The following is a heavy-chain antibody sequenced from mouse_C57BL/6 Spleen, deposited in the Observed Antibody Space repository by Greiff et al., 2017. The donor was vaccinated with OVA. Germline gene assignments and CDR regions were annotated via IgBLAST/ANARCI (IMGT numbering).Heavy chain of an antibody. CDR2: IDPNSGGT. CDR1: GYTFTSYW. J-gene: IGHJ4*01. Sequence: QVQLQQPGAELVKPGASVKLSCKASGYTFTSYWMHWVKQRPGRGLEWIGRIDPNSGGTKYNEKFKSKATLTVDIPSSTAYMQLSSLTSEDSAVYYCARGVRQDAMDYWGQGTSVTVSS. V-gene: IGHV1-72*01. CDR3: ARGVRQDAMDY. D-gene: IGHD2-14*01.